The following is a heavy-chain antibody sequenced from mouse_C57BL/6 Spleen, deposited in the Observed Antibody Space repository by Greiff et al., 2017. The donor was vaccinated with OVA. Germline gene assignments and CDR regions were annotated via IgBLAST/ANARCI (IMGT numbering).Heavy chain of an antibody. V-gene: IGHV1-80*01. Sequence: VHLVESGAELVKPGASVKISCKASGYAFSSYWMNWVKQRPGKGLEWIGQIYPGDGDTNYNGKFKGKATLTADKSSSTAYMQLSSLTSEDSAVYFCARITPFAYWGQGTLVTVSA. CDR1: GYAFSSYW. CDR2: IYPGDGDT. J-gene: IGHJ3*01. D-gene: IGHD1-3*01. CDR3: ARITPFAY.